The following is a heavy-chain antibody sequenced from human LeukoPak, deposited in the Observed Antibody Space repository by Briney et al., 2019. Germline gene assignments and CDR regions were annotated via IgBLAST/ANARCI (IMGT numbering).Heavy chain of an antibody. D-gene: IGHD1-26*01. CDR1: GYTFSSYG. Sequence: GASVKVSCKASGYTFSSYGVAWVRQAPGQGLEWMGWISAYTGNTNYAQKLQDRVTMTTDTSTSTAYMELRSLKSDDTAVYYCAKDSGSYYLDYWGQGTLVTVSS. J-gene: IGHJ4*02. CDR3: AKDSGSYYLDY. CDR2: ISAYTGNT. V-gene: IGHV1-18*01.